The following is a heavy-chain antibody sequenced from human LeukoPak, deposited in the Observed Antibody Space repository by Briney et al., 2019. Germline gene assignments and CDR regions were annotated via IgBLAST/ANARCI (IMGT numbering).Heavy chain of an antibody. D-gene: IGHD1-1*01. CDR2: ITWNSDDM. CDR3: TRVTSWRTGLDY. CDR1: GFSLEAYG. J-gene: IGHJ4*02. Sequence: PGRSLRLSCAASGFSLEAYGMYWVRQAPGKGLEWVSGITWNSDDMAYADSVKGRFTISRDNAKNCLYLQMNSLTVEDTALYYCTRVTSWRTGLDYWGQGTLVTVSS. V-gene: IGHV3-9*01.